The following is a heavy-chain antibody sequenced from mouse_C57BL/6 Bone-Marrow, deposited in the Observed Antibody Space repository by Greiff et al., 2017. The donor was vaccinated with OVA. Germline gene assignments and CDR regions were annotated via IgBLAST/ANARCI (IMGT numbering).Heavy chain of an antibody. CDR2: IYPRSGNT. Sequence: VKLVESGAELARPGASVKLSCKASGYTFTSYGISWVKQRTGQGLEWIGEIYPRSGNTYYNEKFKGKATLTADKSSSTAYMELRSLTSEDSAVYFCARRGGYYGSSSWFAYWGQGTLVTVSA. CDR1: GYTFTSYG. V-gene: IGHV1-81*01. D-gene: IGHD1-1*01. J-gene: IGHJ3*01. CDR3: ARRGGYYGSSSWFAY.